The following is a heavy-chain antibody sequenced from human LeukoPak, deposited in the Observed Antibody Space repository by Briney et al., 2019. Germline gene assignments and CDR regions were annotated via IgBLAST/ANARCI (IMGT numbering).Heavy chain of an antibody. CDR1: GGSISSGSYY. V-gene: IGHV4-61*02. J-gene: IGHJ4*02. CDR3: ARKSSAYPFDY. Sequence: SETLSLNCTVSGGSISSGSYYWSWIRQPAGKGLEWIGRIYTSGTTNYNPSLKSRVTISVDTSKNQFSLKLSSVTAADTAVYYCARKSSAYPFDYWGQGTLVTVSS. CDR2: IYTSGTT. D-gene: IGHD3-3*01.